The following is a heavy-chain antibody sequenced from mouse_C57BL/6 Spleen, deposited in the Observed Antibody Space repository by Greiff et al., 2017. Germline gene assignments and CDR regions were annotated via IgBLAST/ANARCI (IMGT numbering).Heavy chain of an antibody. D-gene: IGHD3-2*02. J-gene: IGHJ4*01. CDR2: IYPGSGST. CDR1: GYTFTSYW. CDR3: ARRWAAQASYYYAMDY. V-gene: IGHV1-55*01. Sequence: VQLQQPGAELVKPGASVKMSCKASGYTFTSYWITWVKQRPGQGLEWIGDIYPGSGSTNYNEKFKSKATLTVDTSSSTAYMQLSSLTSEDSAVYYCARRWAAQASYYYAMDYWGQGTSVTVSS.